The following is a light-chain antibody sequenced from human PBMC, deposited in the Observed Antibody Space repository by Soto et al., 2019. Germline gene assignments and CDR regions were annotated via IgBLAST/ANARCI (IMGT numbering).Light chain of an antibody. Sequence: DIQMTQSPSTLSASVGDRVTITCRASQSISSWLAWYQQKPGQPPKLLLYWASTRESGVPDRFSGSGSGTDFTLTISSLQAEDVAIYYCQQFSSPPFFPFGQGTKVDIK. CDR1: QSISSW. V-gene: IGKV1-5*03. CDR3: QQFSSPPFFP. CDR2: WAS. J-gene: IGKJ2*01.